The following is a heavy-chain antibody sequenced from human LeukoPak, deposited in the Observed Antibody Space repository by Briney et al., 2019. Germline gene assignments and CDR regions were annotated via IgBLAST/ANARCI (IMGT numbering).Heavy chain of an antibody. CDR1: GFTFSGFG. CDR3: AQQLGYCSGGTCYFTY. CDR2: IWSDGSKK. D-gene: IGHD2-15*01. J-gene: IGHJ1*01. Sequence: QSGGSLRLSCAASGFTFSGFGMHWVRQAPGKGLEWVALIWSDGSKKYHADSAKGRLTISRDNSKNTLYLQMNSLTVEDTAVYYCAQQLGYCSGGTCYFTYWGQGTLVTVSS. V-gene: IGHV3-33*06.